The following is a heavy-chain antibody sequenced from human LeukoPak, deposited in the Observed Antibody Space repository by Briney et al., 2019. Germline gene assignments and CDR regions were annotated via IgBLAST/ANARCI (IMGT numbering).Heavy chain of an antibody. Sequence: PSETLSLTCTVSGGSISSYYWSWIRQPAGKGLEWIGRIYTSGSTNYNPSLKSRVTISVDTSKNQFSLKLSSVTAADTAVYYCARRTARRNLRVWLPYAFDIWGQGTMVTVSS. D-gene: IGHD6-19*01. V-gene: IGHV4-4*07. CDR2: IYTSGST. CDR1: GGSISSYY. CDR3: ARRTARRNLRVWLPYAFDI. J-gene: IGHJ3*02.